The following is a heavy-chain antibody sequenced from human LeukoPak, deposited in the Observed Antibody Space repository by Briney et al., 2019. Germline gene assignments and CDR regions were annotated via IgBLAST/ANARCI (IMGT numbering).Heavy chain of an antibody. CDR1: GGSFRGDYY. Sequence: SETLSLTCTVSGGSFRGDYYWAWIRQPPGKGLEWIGSIYSGGRIYYNPSLKSRVSISIDTSNNDLALKVTSVTAADTAGYYCARAPWAYGNYVHAFDIWGQGTMVTVSS. V-gene: IGHV4-39*06. CDR3: ARAPWAYGNYVHAFDI. J-gene: IGHJ3*02. D-gene: IGHD4-11*01. CDR2: IYSGGRI.